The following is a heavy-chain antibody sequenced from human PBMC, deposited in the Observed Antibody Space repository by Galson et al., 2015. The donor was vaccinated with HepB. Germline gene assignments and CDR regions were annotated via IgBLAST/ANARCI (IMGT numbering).Heavy chain of an antibody. CDR3: ARSTLTMRELNWFDP. CDR1: GYSFTSYW. D-gene: IGHD1-1*01. V-gene: IGHV5-10-1*01. CDR2: IDPSDSYT. Sequence: QSGAEVKKPGESLRISCKGSGYSFTSYWSSWVRQMPGKGLEWMGRIDPSDSYTNYSPSFQGHVTISADKFINTAYLQWSSLKASDTAMYYCARSTLTMRELNWFDPWGQGTLVTVSS. J-gene: IGHJ5*02.